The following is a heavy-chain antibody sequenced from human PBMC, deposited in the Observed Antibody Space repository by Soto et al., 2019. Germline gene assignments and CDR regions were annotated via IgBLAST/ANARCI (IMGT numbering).Heavy chain of an antibody. CDR2: ISSNGGST. J-gene: IGHJ5*02. V-gene: IGHV3-64D*06. D-gene: IGHD2-2*01. CDR1: GFTFSSYA. Sequence: GGSLRLCCSASGFTFSSYAMHWVRQAPRKGLEYVSAISSNGGSTYYADSVKGRFTISRDNSKNTLYLQMSSLRAEDTAVYYCARERCSSTSCYPGWFNPWGQGTLVTVSS. CDR3: ARERCSSTSCYPGWFNP.